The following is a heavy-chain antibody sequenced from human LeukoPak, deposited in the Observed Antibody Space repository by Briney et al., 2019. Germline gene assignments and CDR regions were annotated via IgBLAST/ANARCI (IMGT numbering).Heavy chain of an antibody. V-gene: IGHV1-2*02. D-gene: IGHD2-2*03. J-gene: IGHJ4*02. CDR2: INPNSGDT. CDR1: GYTFSDYY. Sequence: ASVKVSCKASGYTFSDYYIHWVRQAPGQGLEWMGWINPNSGDTNYAQKFQDRVTMTRDTSISTAYMELSSLRSDDTAFYYCARDESTPGYRDRRLDYWGQGTLATVSS. CDR3: ARDESTPGYRDRRLDY.